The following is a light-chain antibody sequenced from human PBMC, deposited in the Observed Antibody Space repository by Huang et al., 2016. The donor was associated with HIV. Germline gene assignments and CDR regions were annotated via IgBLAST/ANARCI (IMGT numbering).Light chain of an antibody. CDR2: DES. CDR3: QHYDDPYT. V-gene: IGKV1-33*01. J-gene: IGKJ2*01. Sequence: DIQMTQSPSSLSASVGDRVTITCQASQDISNYLSWYQHKPGRAPKPLIFDESSLETGVPSRFSGSGSGTYFTLTIASLQPEDVATYYCQHYDDPYTFGQGTKLEIK. CDR1: QDISNY.